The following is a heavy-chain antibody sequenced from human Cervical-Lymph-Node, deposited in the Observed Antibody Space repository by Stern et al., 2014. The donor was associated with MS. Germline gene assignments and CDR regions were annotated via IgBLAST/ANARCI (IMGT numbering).Heavy chain of an antibody. CDR2: ISAYSGNT. CDR1: GYTFSAYG. D-gene: IGHD6-6*01. Sequence: VHLVQSGPEVKKPGASVNVSCKASGYTFSAYGISWVRQAPGPGLERMGWISAYSGNTDYAQKFQGRVTMTTDTSTSTAYMELRSLRSDDTAVYYCAREPSQPRNWFDPWGQGTLVTVSS. CDR3: AREPSQPRNWFDP. V-gene: IGHV1-18*01. J-gene: IGHJ5*02.